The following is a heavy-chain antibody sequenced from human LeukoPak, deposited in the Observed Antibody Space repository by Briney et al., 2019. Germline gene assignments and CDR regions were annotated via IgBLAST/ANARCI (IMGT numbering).Heavy chain of an antibody. CDR1: GFTFSSYG. J-gene: IGHJ4*02. V-gene: IGHV3-23*01. CDR2: ISGSGSTT. CDR3: AKFDC. Sequence: GRSLRLSCAASGFTFSSYGMHWVRQAPGKGLEWVSAISGSGSTTYYADSVKGRFTISRDNSKNTLFLQMNSLRVEDTAVYYCAKFDCWGQGTLVTVSS.